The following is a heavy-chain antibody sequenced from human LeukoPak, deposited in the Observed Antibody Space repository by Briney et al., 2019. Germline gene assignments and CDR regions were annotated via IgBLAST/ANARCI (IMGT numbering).Heavy chain of an antibody. CDR1: GGSFSGYY. D-gene: IGHD3-10*01. CDR3: ASVYGSGRNNWFDP. J-gene: IGHJ5*02. Sequence: SETLSLTCAVYGGSFSGYYWSWIRQPPGKGLEWIGEINHSGSTNYNPSLKSRVTISVDTSKKQFSLKLSSVTAADTAVYYCASVYGSGRNNWFDPWGQGTLVTVSS. CDR2: INHSGST. V-gene: IGHV4-34*01.